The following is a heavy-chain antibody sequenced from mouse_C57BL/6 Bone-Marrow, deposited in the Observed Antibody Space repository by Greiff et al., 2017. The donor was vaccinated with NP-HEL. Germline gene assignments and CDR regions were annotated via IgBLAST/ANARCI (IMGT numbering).Heavy chain of an antibody. Sequence: QVQLQQSGAELARPGASVKLSCKASGYTFTSYGISWVKQRTGQGLEWIGEIYPRSGNTYYNEKFKGKATLTADKSSSTAYMELRSLTSEDSAVYFCARRGDYPIGDYRGQGTSDTVSS. V-gene: IGHV1-81*01. J-gene: IGHJ4*01. D-gene: IGHD2-4*01. CDR1: GYTFTSYG. CDR2: IYPRSGNT. CDR3: ARRGDYPIGDY.